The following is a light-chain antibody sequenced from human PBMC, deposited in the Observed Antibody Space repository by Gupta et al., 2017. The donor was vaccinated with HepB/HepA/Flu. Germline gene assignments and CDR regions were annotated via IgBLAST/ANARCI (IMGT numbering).Light chain of an antibody. CDR2: DVS. CDR1: SSDVGGYNY. CDR3: DTNSNSDTCV. V-gene: IGLV2-11*01. J-gene: IGLJ1*01. Sequence: QSALTQPRSVSGSPGQSVTISSTGTSSDVGGYNYVSWYQQHPARAPKLMIYDVSKWPSGAPDGFFASKSGNTASLTISAHEAEEDADYYYDTNSNSDTCVFGSGTKVTVL.